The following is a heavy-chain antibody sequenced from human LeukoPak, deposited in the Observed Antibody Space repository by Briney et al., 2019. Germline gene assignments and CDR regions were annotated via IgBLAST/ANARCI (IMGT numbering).Heavy chain of an antibody. CDR1: GGSISSYF. D-gene: IGHD3-22*01. J-gene: IGHJ5*02. V-gene: IGHV4-4*07. Sequence: SETLSLTCTVSGGSISSYFWSWIRQPAGKGLEWIGRIYASGSTNYNPSLKSRVTMSVDTSKNHFSMKLSSVTAADTAVYYCAGDFGSGYYNWFDPWGQGTLVTVSS. CDR2: IYASGST. CDR3: AGDFGSGYYNWFDP.